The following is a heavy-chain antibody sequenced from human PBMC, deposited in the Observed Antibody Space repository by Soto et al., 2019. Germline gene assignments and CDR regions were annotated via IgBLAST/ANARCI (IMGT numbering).Heavy chain of an antibody. CDR1: GFTFSSYA. D-gene: IGHD3-9*01. Sequence: GGSLRLSCAASGFTFSSYAMSWVRQAPGKGLEWVSAISGSGGSTYYADSVKGRSAISRDNSKNTLYLQMNSLRAEDTAVYYCAKDPDILTGYDAFDIWGQGTMVTVSS. CDR2: ISGSGGST. CDR3: AKDPDILTGYDAFDI. V-gene: IGHV3-23*01. J-gene: IGHJ3*02.